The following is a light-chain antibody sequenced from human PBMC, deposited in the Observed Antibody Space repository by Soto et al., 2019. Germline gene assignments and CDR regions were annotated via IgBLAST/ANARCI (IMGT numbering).Light chain of an antibody. CDR1: QSVSSSY. J-gene: IGKJ1*01. Sequence: EIVLTQSPGTLSLSPGEKATLSCRASQSVSSSYLAWYQQKPGQAPRLLIYGASRRATGSPDRFSGSGSGTDFTITINRLEPEDFAVYYCQQYGTSRAFGQGTKVENK. CDR3: QQYGTSRA. V-gene: IGKV3-20*01. CDR2: GAS.